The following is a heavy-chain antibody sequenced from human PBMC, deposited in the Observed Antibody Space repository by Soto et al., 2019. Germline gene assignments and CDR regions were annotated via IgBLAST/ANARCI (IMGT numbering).Heavy chain of an antibody. Sequence: GGSLRLSCAASGFTFSSYRMNWVRQAPGKGRECVSSISSSSSYIYYSDSVKGRFTISRDNAKNSLYLQMNGMRAEDTAVYYGVRGPYYYDGSGYYPLPYCGHVSVVTGSS. CDR1: GFTFSSYR. CDR3: VRGPYYYDGSGYYPLPY. CDR2: ISSSSSYI. V-gene: IGHV3-21*01. J-gene: IGHJ4*01. D-gene: IGHD3-22*01.